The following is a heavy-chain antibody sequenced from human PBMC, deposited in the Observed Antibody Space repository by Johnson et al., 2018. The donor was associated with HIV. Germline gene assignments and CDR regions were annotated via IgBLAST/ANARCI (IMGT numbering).Heavy chain of an antibody. V-gene: IGHV3-11*04. J-gene: IGHJ3*01. CDR3: ARGGGSDWYNAFDL. CDR1: GFTFSDYY. CDR2: IRTDGSST. D-gene: IGHD6-19*01. Sequence: QVQLVESGGGLVTPGGSVKLSCQGSGFTFSDYYMTWIRQAPGKGLEWVSYIRTDGSSTYYAAAVKGRFPFVRDTAKNSVYLQMTSLRVQDTAVYYCARGGGSDWYNAFDLWGRGTMVTVSS.